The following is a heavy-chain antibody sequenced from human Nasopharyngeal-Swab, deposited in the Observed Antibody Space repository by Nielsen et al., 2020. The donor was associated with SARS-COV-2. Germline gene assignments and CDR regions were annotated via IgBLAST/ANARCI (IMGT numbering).Heavy chain of an antibody. V-gene: IGHV4-34*01. CDR1: GGSFSGYY. CDR3: ARGYNWTRGFVSRGFDC. Sequence: SQTLSLTCAVYGGSFSGYYWSWIRQPPGKGLEWIGEINHSGSTNYNPSLKSRVTISVDASKNQFSLKLSSVTAADTAVYYCARGYNWTRGFVSRGFDCWGQGTLVTVSS. J-gene: IGHJ4*02. CDR2: INHSGST. D-gene: IGHD1-20*01.